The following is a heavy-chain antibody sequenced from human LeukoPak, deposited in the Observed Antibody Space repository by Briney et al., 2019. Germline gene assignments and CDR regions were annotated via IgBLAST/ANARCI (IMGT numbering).Heavy chain of an antibody. Sequence: GGSLRLSCAASGFTFSTYGFSWVRQAPGKGLEWVSSISASAAMTYYADSVKGRFTVSRDNSNNRLYLQMSGLTAADTAVYYCAKDRSIGTYYTFDHWGQGTLVTVSS. D-gene: IGHD1-26*01. J-gene: IGHJ4*02. V-gene: IGHV3-23*01. CDR1: GFTFSTYG. CDR3: AKDRSIGTYYTFDH. CDR2: ISASAAMT.